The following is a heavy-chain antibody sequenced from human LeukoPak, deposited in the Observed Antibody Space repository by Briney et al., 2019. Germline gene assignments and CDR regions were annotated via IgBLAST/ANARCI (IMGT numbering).Heavy chain of an antibody. D-gene: IGHD1-14*01. CDR3: ARLHYNYYYMDV. V-gene: IGHV4-31*03. J-gene: IGHJ6*03. Sequence: PSETLSLTCTVSGDSISSGVSYWGWIRQRPGKGLEWIAYIFYSGSTYYNPSLKSRVTISVDTSNNHFSLVVRSVTAADTAVYFCARLHYNYYYMDVWGKGTPVTVSS. CDR2: IFYSGST. CDR1: GDSISSGVSY.